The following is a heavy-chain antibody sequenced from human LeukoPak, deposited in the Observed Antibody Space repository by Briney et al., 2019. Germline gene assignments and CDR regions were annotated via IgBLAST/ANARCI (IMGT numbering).Heavy chain of an antibody. CDR1: GFTFSSYA. D-gene: IGHD3-22*01. J-gene: IGHJ2*01. V-gene: IGHV3-30-3*01. Sequence: GGSLRLCCAASGFTFSSYAMHWVRQAPGKGLEWVAVISYDGSNKYYADSVKGRFTISRDNAKNSLYLQMNNLRAEDTAVYYCARGGYYYKDWYFDLWGRGTLVTVSS. CDR2: ISYDGSNK. CDR3: ARGGYYYKDWYFDL.